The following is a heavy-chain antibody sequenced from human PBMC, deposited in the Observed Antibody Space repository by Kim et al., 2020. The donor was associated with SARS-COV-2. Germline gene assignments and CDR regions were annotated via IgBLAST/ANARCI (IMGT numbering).Heavy chain of an antibody. CDR1: ADTFTILSY. D-gene: IGHD2-15*01. J-gene: IGHJ5*01. Sequence: SETLSLSCSVSADTFTILSYWGWVRQPPGKGLEWIGSVYPSGHTYYNPSLKSRVTMSVDTSKHQFSLDLTSVTAADTAVYYCVKDHSVGYCIGDNCF. CDR2: VYPSGHT. CDR3: VKDHSVGYCIGDNCF. V-gene: IGHV4-38-2*02.